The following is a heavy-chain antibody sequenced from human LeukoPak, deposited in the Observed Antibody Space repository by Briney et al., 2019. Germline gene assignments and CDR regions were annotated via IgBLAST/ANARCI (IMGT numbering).Heavy chain of an antibody. CDR1: GGSVTSGNYH. CDR2: ISYSGST. Sequence: SETLSLTCTVSGGSVTSGNYHWTWIRQPPGKGLEWIGYISYSGSTDYNPSLRGRVTMSLDRPRNQFSLKLYSVSAADTAVYYCAAWQTIIFDYWGQGSLVTVSS. CDR3: AAWQTIIFDY. V-gene: IGHV4-61*01. J-gene: IGHJ4*02. D-gene: IGHD5-24*01.